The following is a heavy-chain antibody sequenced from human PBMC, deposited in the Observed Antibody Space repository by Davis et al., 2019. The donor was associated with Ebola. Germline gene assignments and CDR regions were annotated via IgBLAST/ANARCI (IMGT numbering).Heavy chain of an antibody. J-gene: IGHJ3*02. CDR1: GYSFNSYV. Sequence: ASVKVSCKASGYSFNSYVISWVRQAPGQGLEWMGWINSYNYNTNYAQNLQGRVTMTTDTSTSTVYMELRSLRSDDTAVYYCAREGTGDAFEIWGHGTMVTVSS. CDR2: INSYNYNT. CDR3: AREGTGDAFEI. D-gene: IGHD1-14*01. V-gene: IGHV1-18*01.